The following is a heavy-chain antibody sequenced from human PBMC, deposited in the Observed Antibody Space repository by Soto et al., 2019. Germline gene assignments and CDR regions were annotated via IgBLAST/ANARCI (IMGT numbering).Heavy chain of an antibody. V-gene: IGHV3-21*01. Sequence: GSLRLAGAASGXSFSIYSMDWVRQAPGTGLEWVSSISSSTDYIYYEDSVNGRFTISRDNAMNSLYMQMNSMRPEDTAAYFCARATGRDGYSHFELWGQGTLVTVSS. CDR1: GXSFSIYS. CDR3: ARATGRDGYSHFEL. D-gene: IGHD3-9*01. J-gene: IGHJ4*02. CDR2: ISSSTDYI.